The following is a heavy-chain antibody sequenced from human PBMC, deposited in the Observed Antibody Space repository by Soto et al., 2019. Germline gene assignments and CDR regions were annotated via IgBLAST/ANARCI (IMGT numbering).Heavy chain of an antibody. CDR3: AKEPPGLDMDIVVVPAAISHNNWFDP. D-gene: IGHD2-2*02. CDR1: GFTFSSYA. Sequence: EVQLLESGGGLVQPGGSLRLSCAASGFTFSSYAMSWVRQAPGKGLEWVSAIGDSGASTYHADSVKGRFTISRDNSKNTLYLQMNSLRAEDTAVYYCAKEPPGLDMDIVVVPAAISHNNWFDPWGQGTLVTVSS. V-gene: IGHV3-23*01. CDR2: IGDSGAST. J-gene: IGHJ5*02.